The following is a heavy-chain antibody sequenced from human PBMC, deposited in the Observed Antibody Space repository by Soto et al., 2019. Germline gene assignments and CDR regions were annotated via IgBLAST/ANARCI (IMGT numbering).Heavy chain of an antibody. Sequence: QVHLVQSGAEVKKPGSSVKVSCKASGGTFSSYTISWVRQAPGQGLEWMGRIIPILGIANYAQKFQGRVTITADKSTSTAYMELSSLRSEGTAVYYCARAPSITGTTVDYWGQGTLVTVSS. CDR3: ARAPSITGTTVDY. V-gene: IGHV1-69*02. CDR1: GGTFSSYT. CDR2: IIPILGIA. D-gene: IGHD1-7*01. J-gene: IGHJ4*02.